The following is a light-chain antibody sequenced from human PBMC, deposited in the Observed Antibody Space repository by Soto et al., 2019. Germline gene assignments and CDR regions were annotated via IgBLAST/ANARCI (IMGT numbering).Light chain of an antibody. V-gene: IGKV1-33*01. CDR3: QHYDDLPLT. Sequence: DIQMTQSPSSLSASVGDRVTITCEARQDINNFLNWYQQKPGKAPSLLIYDASTLATGVPPRFSGSGSGTEFTFTITSLQPEDIATYFCQHYDDLPLTFGGGTRVEIK. CDR2: DAS. CDR1: QDINNF. J-gene: IGKJ4*01.